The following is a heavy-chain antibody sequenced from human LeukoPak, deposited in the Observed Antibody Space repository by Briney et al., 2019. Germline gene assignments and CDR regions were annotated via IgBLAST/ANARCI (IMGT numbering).Heavy chain of an antibody. J-gene: IGHJ6*03. V-gene: IGHV1-2*02. CDR3: ARDPRELLGYYYYYYLDV. CDR2: INPNSGGT. D-gene: IGHD1-26*01. Sequence: ASVKVSCKASGYTFTGYYMHWVRQAPGQGVEWMGWINPNSGGTNYAQKFQGRVTMTRDTSISTAYMELSRLRSDDTAVYYCARDPRELLGYYYYYYLDVWGKGTTVTVS. CDR1: GYTFTGYY.